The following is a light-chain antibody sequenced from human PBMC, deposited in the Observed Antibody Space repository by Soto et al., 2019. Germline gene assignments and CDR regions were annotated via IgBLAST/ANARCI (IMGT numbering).Light chain of an antibody. Sequence: QSALTQPASVSGSPGQSITISCTGTTSDVGGYNFVSWYQQHPGKAPRLMIFDVNNRPSVVSDRFSGSKSGNTASLTISGLQAEDEADYYCSSYTFSSTLVVFGGGTKLTVL. CDR1: TSDVGGYNF. CDR3: SSYTFSSTLVV. V-gene: IGLV2-14*03. CDR2: DVN. J-gene: IGLJ3*02.